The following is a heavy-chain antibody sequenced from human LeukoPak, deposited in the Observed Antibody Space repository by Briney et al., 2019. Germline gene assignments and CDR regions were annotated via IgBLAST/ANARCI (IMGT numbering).Heavy chain of an antibody. CDR1: GFTFSSYW. D-gene: IGHD6-19*01. V-gene: IGHV3-7*03. CDR3: AKDRSSGRTSSYYFDY. Sequence: GGSLRLSCAASGFTFSSYWMSWVRQAPGKGLEWVANIKQDGSEKYYVDSVKGRFTISRDNAKNSLYLQMNSLRAEDMALYYCAKDRSSGRTSSYYFDYWGQGTLVTVSS. CDR2: IKQDGSEK. J-gene: IGHJ4*02.